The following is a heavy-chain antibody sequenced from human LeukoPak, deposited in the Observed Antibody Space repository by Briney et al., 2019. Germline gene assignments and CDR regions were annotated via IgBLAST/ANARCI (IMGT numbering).Heavy chain of an antibody. V-gene: IGHV3-11*01. J-gene: IGHJ4*02. CDR1: GFTFSDYN. Sequence: GGSLRLSCAASGFTFSDYNMRWIRQAPGKGLEWVSSISRSGSTKYYADSVKGRFTISRDNAKNSLFLQMNSLRAEDTAVYYCAKPAVSGWYGFDYWGQGTLVTVSS. CDR2: ISRSGSTK. CDR3: AKPAVSGWYGFDY. D-gene: IGHD6-19*01.